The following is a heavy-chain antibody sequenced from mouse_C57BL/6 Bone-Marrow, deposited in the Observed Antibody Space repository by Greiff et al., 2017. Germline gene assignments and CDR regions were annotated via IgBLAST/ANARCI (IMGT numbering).Heavy chain of an antibody. CDR1: GFNIKDDY. D-gene: IGHD1-2*01. J-gene: IGHJ3*01. Sequence: VQLQQSGAELVRPGASVKLSCTASGFNIKDDYMHWVKQRPEQGLEWIGWIDPENGDTEYASKFQGKATITADTSSNTAYLQLSSLTSEDTAVYYCTPITPGFAYWGQGTLVTVSA. V-gene: IGHV14-4*01. CDR3: TPITPGFAY. CDR2: IDPENGDT.